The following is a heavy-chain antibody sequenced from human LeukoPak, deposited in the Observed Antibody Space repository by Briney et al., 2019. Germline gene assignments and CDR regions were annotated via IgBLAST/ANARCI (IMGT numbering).Heavy chain of an antibody. Sequence: GGSLRLSCAASGFTFSSYGMHWVRQAPGKGLEWVAVISYDGSNKYYADSVKGRFTISRDNSKNTLYLQMNSLRAEDTAVYYCAKPRRYTLDAFDIWGRGTMVTVSS. CDR1: GFTFSSYG. V-gene: IGHV3-30*18. CDR2: ISYDGSNK. D-gene: IGHD5-18*01. CDR3: AKPRRYTLDAFDI. J-gene: IGHJ3*02.